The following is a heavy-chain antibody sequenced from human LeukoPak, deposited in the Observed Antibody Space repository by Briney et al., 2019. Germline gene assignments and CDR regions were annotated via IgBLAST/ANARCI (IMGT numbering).Heavy chain of an antibody. CDR3: ATGLVRSGGSFDY. Sequence: ASVKVSCKASGYTFTSYYMHWVRQAPGKGLEWMGGFDPEDGETIYAQKFQGRVTMTEDTSTDTAYMELSSLRSEDTAVYYCATGLVRSGGSFDYWGQGTLVTVSS. CDR1: GYTFTSYY. J-gene: IGHJ4*02. D-gene: IGHD2-15*01. V-gene: IGHV1-24*01. CDR2: FDPEDGET.